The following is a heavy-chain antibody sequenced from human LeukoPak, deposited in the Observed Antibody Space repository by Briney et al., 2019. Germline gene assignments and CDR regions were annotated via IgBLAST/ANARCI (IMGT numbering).Heavy chain of an antibody. CDR2: ISASSAFI. V-gene: IGHV3-21*01. CDR1: GFDFSSYT. Sequence: GGSLILSCAASGFDFSSYTMNWVRQAPGKGLEWVSSISASSAFIHYADSVKGRFTVSRDNAKSSLFLQMDRLSVEDTAIYYCARESATSSFSFESWGQGVLVPVSS. CDR3: ARESATSSFSFES. J-gene: IGHJ4*02. D-gene: IGHD5-12*01.